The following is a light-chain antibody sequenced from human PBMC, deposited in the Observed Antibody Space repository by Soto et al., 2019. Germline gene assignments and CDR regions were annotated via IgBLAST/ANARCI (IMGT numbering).Light chain of an antibody. CDR1: ESVGDY. Sequence: EIVLRPSPDTLSLSPGERATLSCRASESVGDYIAWYQQKPGQAPRLLIYAASTRATGVPGRFSGSGSGTEFTLTISSLQPDDFATYYCQHYNSYSEAFGQGTKVDIK. J-gene: IGKJ1*01. CDR3: QHYNSYSEA. CDR2: AAS. V-gene: IGKV3-15*01.